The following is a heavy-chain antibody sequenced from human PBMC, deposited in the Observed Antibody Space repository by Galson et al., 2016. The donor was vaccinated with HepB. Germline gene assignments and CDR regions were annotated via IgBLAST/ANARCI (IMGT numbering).Heavy chain of an antibody. CDR2: IWYDGSSK. J-gene: IGHJ4*02. CDR1: GFTFSSYD. CDR3: ARGKAYPNPPPLDY. Sequence: SLRLSCAASGFTFSSYDMHWVRQAPGKGLEWVAVIWYDGSSKFYTDSVKGRFTLSRDNSKNTLYLQMNSLRVEDTAVYYCARGKAYPNPPPLDYWGQGTLVTVAS. V-gene: IGHV3-33*01.